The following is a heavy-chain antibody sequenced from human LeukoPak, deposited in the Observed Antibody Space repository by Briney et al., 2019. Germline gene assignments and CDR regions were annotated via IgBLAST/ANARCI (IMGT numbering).Heavy chain of an antibody. Sequence: SETLSLTCTVSGYSISSGYYWGWIRQPPGKGLEWIGSIYHSGSTYYNPSLKSRVTISIDTSKNQFSLKLSSVTAADTAVYYCARAAAILTYWFDPWGQGTLVTVSS. CDR3: ARAAAILTYWFDP. CDR2: IYHSGST. V-gene: IGHV4-38-2*02. J-gene: IGHJ5*02. CDR1: GYSISSGYY. D-gene: IGHD2-2*02.